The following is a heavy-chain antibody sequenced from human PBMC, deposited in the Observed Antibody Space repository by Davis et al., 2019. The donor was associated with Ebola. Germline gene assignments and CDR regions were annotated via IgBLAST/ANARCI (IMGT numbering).Heavy chain of an antibody. J-gene: IGHJ4*02. V-gene: IGHV3-11*01. Sequence: PAGSLRLSCAASGFTFSNYYTSWIRQAPGKGLDWASYISISGSTLYYADSVKGRFTISRDNAKNSLYLQLNSLKTEDTAVYYCTTAYTLWSGVRDYWGQGTLVTVSS. CDR2: ISISGSTL. CDR3: TTAYTLWSGVRDY. CDR1: GFTFSNYY. D-gene: IGHD3-3*01.